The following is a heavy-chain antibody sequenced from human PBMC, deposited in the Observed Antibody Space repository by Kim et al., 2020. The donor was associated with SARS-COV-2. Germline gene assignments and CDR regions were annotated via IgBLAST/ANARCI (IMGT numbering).Heavy chain of an antibody. Sequence: GGSLRLSCATSGFTFSAYDMNWVRQAPGKGLEWLSFITKSSTTIYYADSAEGRYTISRDNAKNSLFMQMNSLSDEEAALYYCVRDRMGGAFDMWGQGAMGTVSS. J-gene: IGHJ3*02. D-gene: IGHD3-16*01. CDR3: VRDRMGGAFDM. V-gene: IGHV3-48*02. CDR1: GFTFSAYD. CDR2: ITKSSTTI.